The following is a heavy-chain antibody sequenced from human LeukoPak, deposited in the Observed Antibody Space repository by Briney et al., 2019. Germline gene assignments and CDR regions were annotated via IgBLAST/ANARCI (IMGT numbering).Heavy chain of an antibody. Sequence: GGSLRLSCAASGFTFSSYWMSWVRQAPGKGLEWVANIKQDGSEKYYVDSVKGRFTISRDNAKNSLYLQMNSLRAEDTAVYYCARDKSIQLYRNYYYYYYGMDVWGQGTTVTVSS. CDR2: IKQDGSEK. D-gene: IGHD5-18*01. J-gene: IGHJ6*02. CDR1: GFTFSSYW. CDR3: ARDKSIQLYRNYYYYYYGMDV. V-gene: IGHV3-7*01.